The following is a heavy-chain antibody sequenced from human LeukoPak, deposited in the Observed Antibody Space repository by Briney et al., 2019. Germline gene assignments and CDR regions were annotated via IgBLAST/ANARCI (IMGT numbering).Heavy chain of an antibody. D-gene: IGHD3-10*01. Sequence: SETLSLTCAVYGGSFSGYYWSWIRQPPGKGLEWIGEINHSGNTNYNPSLKSRVTISVDTSKNQFSLKLSSVTAADTAVYYCARLQLLWFGEGSSFDYWGQGTLVTVSS. J-gene: IGHJ4*02. CDR1: GGSFSGYY. V-gene: IGHV4-34*01. CDR2: INHSGNT. CDR3: ARLQLLWFGEGSSFDY.